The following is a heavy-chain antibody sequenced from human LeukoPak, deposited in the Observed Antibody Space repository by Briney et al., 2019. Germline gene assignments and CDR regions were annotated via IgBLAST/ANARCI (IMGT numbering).Heavy chain of an antibody. CDR1: GFTFSSYC. V-gene: IGHV3-7*01. J-gene: IGHJ4*02. CDR3: ASDTMVRGVNNY. CDR2: IKQDGSEK. D-gene: IGHD3-10*01. Sequence: GGSLRLSCAASGFTFSSYCMSWVRQAPGKGLEWVANIKQDGSEKYYVDSVKGRFTISRDNAKNSLYLQMNSLRAEDTAVYYCASDTMVRGVNNYWGQGTLVTVSS.